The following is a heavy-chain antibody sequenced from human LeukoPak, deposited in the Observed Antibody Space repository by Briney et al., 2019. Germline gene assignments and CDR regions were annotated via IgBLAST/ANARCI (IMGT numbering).Heavy chain of an antibody. Sequence: GGSLRLSCAASGFTFSDYYMTWIRQAPGKGLEWISYISSSSRYTNYADSVKGRFTISRDNAKNSPYLQMNSLRAEDTAVYYCARNTMVRGVLAQNWGQGTLVTVSS. CDR3: ARNTMVRGVLAQN. V-gene: IGHV3-11*03. CDR2: ISSSSRYT. D-gene: IGHD3-10*01. CDR1: GFTFSDYY. J-gene: IGHJ4*02.